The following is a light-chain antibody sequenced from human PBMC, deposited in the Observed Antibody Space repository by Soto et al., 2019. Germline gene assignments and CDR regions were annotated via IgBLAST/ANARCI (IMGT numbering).Light chain of an antibody. J-gene: IGKJ5*01. Sequence: ILLTQSPSSLSASVGDRVTITCRASQGIDTSLAWYQQKPGKAPKLLIYAPSNFQSGVPSRFSGSGSGTHCTLTISSLQPEDFATYYCQQLHGYPITFGQGTRLEI. CDR3: QQLHGYPIT. V-gene: IGKV1-9*01. CDR2: APS. CDR1: QGIDTS.